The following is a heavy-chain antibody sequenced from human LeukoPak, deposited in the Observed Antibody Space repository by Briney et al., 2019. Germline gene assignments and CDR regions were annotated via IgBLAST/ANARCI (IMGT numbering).Heavy chain of an antibody. CDR3: ASDGYFEPYDY. Sequence: GGSLRLSCAASGFTFSSYWMSWVRQAPGKGREGVANIKQDGSEKYYVDSVKGRFTISRDNAKNSLYLQMDSLRAEDTAVYYCASDGYFEPYDYWGQGTLVTVSS. D-gene: IGHD2/OR15-2a*01. CDR2: IKQDGSEK. J-gene: IGHJ4*02. V-gene: IGHV3-7*01. CDR1: GFTFSSYW.